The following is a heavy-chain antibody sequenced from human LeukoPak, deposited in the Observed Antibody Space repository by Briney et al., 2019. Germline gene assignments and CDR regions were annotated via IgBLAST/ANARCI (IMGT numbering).Heavy chain of an antibody. CDR2: IYYSGST. CDR3: AREVEWLLDSLPDDAFAI. D-gene: IGHD3-3*01. J-gene: IGHJ3*02. Sequence: PQTLSLTCTVSGGSMSSGDDYWSWIRQPPGKGLEWIGYIYYSGSTYYNPSLKSRVTISVDTSKNQFSLKLSSVTAADTAVYYCAREVEWLLDSLPDDAFAIWGQGTMVTVSS. CDR1: GGSMSSGDDY. V-gene: IGHV4-30-4*01.